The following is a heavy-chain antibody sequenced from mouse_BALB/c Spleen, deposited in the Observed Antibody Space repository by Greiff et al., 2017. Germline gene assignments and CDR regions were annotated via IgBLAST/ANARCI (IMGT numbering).Heavy chain of an antibody. CDR2: INPGSGGT. CDR3: ARWDYDYAY. Sequence: VQLQESGAELVRPGTSVKVSCKASGYAFTNYLIEWVKQRPGQGLEWIGVINPGSGGTNYNEKFKGKATLTADKSSSTAYMQLSSLTSDDSAVYFCARWDYDYAYWGQGTLVTVSA. J-gene: IGHJ3*01. D-gene: IGHD2-4*01. CDR1: GYAFTNYL. V-gene: IGHV1-54*03.